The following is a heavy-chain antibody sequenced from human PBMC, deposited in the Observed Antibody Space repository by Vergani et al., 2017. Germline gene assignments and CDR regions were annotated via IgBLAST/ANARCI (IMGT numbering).Heavy chain of an antibody. CDR1: GGSISSGDYY. Sequence: QVQLQESGPGLVKPSQTLSLTCTVSGGSISSGDYYWSWIRQPLGKGLEWNGYIYYSGSTYYNPPLQGRFTISVDTSKNQFSLKLRSVTAADTAVYYCARDTYGDKGWYFDLWGRGTLVTVSS. CDR3: ARDTYGDKGWYFDL. V-gene: IGHV4-30-4*01. CDR2: IYYSGST. D-gene: IGHD4-17*01. J-gene: IGHJ2*01.